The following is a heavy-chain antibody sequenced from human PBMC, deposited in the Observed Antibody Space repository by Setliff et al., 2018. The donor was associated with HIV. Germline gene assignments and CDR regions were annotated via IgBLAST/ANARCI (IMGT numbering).Heavy chain of an antibody. CDR2: ISPDIGDT. CDR3: ARGADHFDTSGYYSFFDP. CDR1: GYTFNDNY. V-gene: IGHV1-2*06. J-gene: IGHJ5*02. D-gene: IGHD3-22*01. Sequence: GASVKVSCKASGYTFNDNYIHWVRQAPGQGLEWMGRISPDIGDTNYAQMFHGRVTMTRDTSISTAYMELSSLKSNDTAVYYCARGADHFDTSGYYSFFDPCGQGTLVTVSS.